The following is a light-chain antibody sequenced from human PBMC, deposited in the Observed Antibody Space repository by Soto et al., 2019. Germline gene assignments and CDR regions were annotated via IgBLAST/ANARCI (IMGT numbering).Light chain of an antibody. V-gene: IGKV3-20*01. J-gene: IGKJ2*01. Sequence: EIVLTQSPGTLSLSPGERATLSCRASQSVSSSYLAWYQQKPGQAPTLLISGASSRATGTPDRFSGSGSGTDFTLNISRLEPEDFAVYYCQQYSSSPQTFGQGTKLEIK. CDR1: QSVSSSY. CDR2: GAS. CDR3: QQYSSSPQT.